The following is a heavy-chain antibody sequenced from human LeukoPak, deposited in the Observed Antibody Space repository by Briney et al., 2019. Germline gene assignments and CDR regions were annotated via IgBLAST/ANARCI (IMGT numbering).Heavy chain of an antibody. J-gene: IGHJ3*02. CDR1: GGSFSGYY. D-gene: IGHD3-22*01. CDR3: ARLRRYYDSSGYRRKNDAFDI. V-gene: IGHV4-34*01. Sequence: SETLSLTCAVYGGSFSGYYWSWIRQPPGKGLEWIGEINHSGSTNYNPSLKSRVTISVGTSKNQFSLKLSSVTAADTAVYYCARLRRYYDSSGYRRKNDAFDIWGQGTMVTVSS. CDR2: INHSGST.